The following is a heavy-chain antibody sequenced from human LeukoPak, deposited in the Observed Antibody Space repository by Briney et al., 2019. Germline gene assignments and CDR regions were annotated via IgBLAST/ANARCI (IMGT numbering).Heavy chain of an antibody. CDR2: IYYTGST. D-gene: IGHD1-26*01. Sequence: SETLSLTCTVSGYSISSGYYWGWIRQPPGQGLEWIGYIYYTGSTSYNPSLKSRVTMSLDASKNQFSLELNSVAPADTAVYYCARGGNYWPQWWFDPWGRGTLVSVSS. V-gene: IGHV4-61*01. CDR1: GYSISSGYY. CDR3: ARGGNYWPQWWFDP. J-gene: IGHJ5*02.